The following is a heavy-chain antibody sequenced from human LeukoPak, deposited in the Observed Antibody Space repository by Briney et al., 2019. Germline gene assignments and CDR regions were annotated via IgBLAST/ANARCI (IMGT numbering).Heavy chain of an antibody. CDR2: INPNSGGT. D-gene: IGHD3-22*01. Sequence: ASVKVSCKASVYTFTGYYMHWVRQAPGQGLEGMGWINPNSGGTNYAQKFQGRGTMTRDTSISTAYMELSRLRSDDTAVYYCARALYYYDSSGLYYYYGMDVWGQGTTVTVSS. CDR3: ARALYYYDSSGLYYYYGMDV. V-gene: IGHV1-2*02. CDR1: VYTFTGYY. J-gene: IGHJ6*02.